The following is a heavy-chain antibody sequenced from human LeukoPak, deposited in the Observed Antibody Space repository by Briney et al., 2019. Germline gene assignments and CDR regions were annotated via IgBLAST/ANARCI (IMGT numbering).Heavy chain of an antibody. CDR2: ISGSGGTT. CDR3: AKDYYYDSSGYYYGDAFDI. J-gene: IGHJ3*02. CDR1: GFTVSSNC. D-gene: IGHD3-22*01. Sequence: GGSLRLSCAASGFTVSSNCMSWVRQAPGKGLEWVTTISGSGGTTYSADSVKGRFTISRDNSKNILYLQVNSLRAGDTAVYYCAKDYYYDSSGYYYGDAFDIWGQGTMVTVSS. V-gene: IGHV3-23*01.